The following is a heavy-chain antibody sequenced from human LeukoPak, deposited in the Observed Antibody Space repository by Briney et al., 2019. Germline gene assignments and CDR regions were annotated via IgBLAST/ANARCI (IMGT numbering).Heavy chain of an antibody. CDR1: GGTFSSYA. V-gene: IGHV1-69*05. D-gene: IGHD6-6*01. J-gene: IGHJ6*03. CDR3: ARDGEATSIAARRGGRGHYYYYYMDV. CDR2: IIPIFGTA. Sequence: SVKVSCKASGGTFSSYAISWVRQAPGQGLEWMGGIIPIFGTANYAQKFQGRVTITTDESTSTAYMELSSLRSEDTAVYYCARDGEATSIAARRGGRGHYYYYYMDVWGKGTTVTVSS.